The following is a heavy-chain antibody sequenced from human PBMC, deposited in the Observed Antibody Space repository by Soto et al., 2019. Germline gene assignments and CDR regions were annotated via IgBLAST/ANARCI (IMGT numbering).Heavy chain of an antibody. CDR1: GCTFSNYA. J-gene: IGHJ4*02. CDR3: AKDPRRRRYEIDY. CDR2: MSGSGGST. V-gene: IGHV3-23*01. Sequence: GGSLRRSCAASGCTFSNYAVTWVRQAAGKGLEWVSTMSGSGGSTYDADSVKGRFTISRDNSKNTLYLQMHSLRAEDTGVYYGAKDPRRRRYEIDYWRQRTTVTVSS. D-gene: IGHD1-1*01.